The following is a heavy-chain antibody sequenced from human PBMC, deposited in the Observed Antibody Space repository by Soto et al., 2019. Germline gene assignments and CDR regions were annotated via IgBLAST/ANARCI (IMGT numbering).Heavy chain of an antibody. CDR3: AKPGDGSGYDGYYFDY. CDR2: ISGSGGST. CDR1: GFTFSSYA. D-gene: IGHD5-12*01. J-gene: IGHJ4*02. V-gene: IGHV3-23*01. Sequence: GSLRLSCAASGFTFSSYAMSWVRQAPGKGLERVSAISGSGGSTYYADSVKGRFTISRDNSKNTLYLQMNSLRAEDTAVYYCAKPGDGSGYDGYYFDYWGQGTLVTVSS.